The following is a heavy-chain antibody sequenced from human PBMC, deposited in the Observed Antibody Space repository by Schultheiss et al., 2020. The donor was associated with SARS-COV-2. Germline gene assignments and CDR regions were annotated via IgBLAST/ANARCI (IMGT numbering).Heavy chain of an antibody. CDR2: ISYDGSNK. Sequence: GGSLRLSCAASGFTFSSYGMHWVRQAPGKGLEWVAVISYDGSNKYYADSVKGRFTISRDNAKNSLYLLMNSLRAEDTAVYYCARVNYYAEASDYWGQGTLVTVSS. V-gene: IGHV3-30*03. CDR1: GFTFSSYG. J-gene: IGHJ4*02. CDR3: ARVNYYAEASDY. D-gene: IGHD3-10*01.